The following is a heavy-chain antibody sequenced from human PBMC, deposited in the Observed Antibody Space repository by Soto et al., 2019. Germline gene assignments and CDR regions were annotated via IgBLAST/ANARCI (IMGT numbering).Heavy chain of an antibody. CDR3: AIWLVDAEYFQH. V-gene: IGHV1-46*01. CDR2: INPSCGST. D-gene: IGHD6-19*01. J-gene: IGHJ1*01. CDR1: GYTFTSYY. Sequence: GASVKVSCKASGYTFTSYYMHWVRQAPGQGLEWMGIINPSCGSTSYAQKFQGRVTMTRDTSTSTVYMELSSLRSDDTAVYYCAIWLVDAEYFQHWGQGTLVTV.